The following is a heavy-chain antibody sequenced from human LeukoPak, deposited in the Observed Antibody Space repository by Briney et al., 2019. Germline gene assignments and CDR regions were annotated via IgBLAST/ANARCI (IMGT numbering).Heavy chain of an antibody. CDR2: IHRSGTA. V-gene: IGHV4-38-2*01. CDR1: GYSISSGYH. CDR3: ARVPKESTSGEIVVHFDR. J-gene: IGHJ4*02. D-gene: IGHD3-16*02. Sequence: SETLSLTCAVSGYSISSGYHWSWDRQTPGKGLEWIATIHRSGTAYYNPCLRSRVTLSIDTAKNLFSLRLSSVNAADKAVYFCARVPKESTSGEIVVHFDRWGQGTLVTVSS.